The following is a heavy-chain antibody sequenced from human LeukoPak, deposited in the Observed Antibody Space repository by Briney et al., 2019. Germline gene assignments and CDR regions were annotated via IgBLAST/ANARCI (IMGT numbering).Heavy chain of an antibody. CDR3: AKVLIAARGGGAFDY. CDR2: IRYDGSNK. Sequence: GGSLRLSCTASGFTIGDYAMSWFRQAPGKGLEWVAFIRYDGSNKYYADSVKGRFTISRDNSKNTLYLQMNSLRAEDTAVYYCAKVLIAARGGGAFDYWGQGTLVTVSS. CDR1: GFTIGDYA. V-gene: IGHV3-30*02. D-gene: IGHD6-6*01. J-gene: IGHJ4*02.